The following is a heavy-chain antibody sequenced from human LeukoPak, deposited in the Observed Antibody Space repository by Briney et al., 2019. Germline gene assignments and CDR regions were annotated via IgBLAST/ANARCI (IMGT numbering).Heavy chain of an antibody. CDR1: GFTFSSYD. CDR3: TRSRYSSGWDYYFDY. CDR2: IGTAGDP. D-gene: IGHD6-19*01. Sequence: GGSLRLSCAASGFTFSSYDMHWVRQAAGKRLEWVSGIGTAGDPYSPISVKGRFTISRENAKNTLYLQMNNLRAGDTAVYYCTRSRYSSGWDYYFDYWGQGTLVTVSS. V-gene: IGHV3-13*05. J-gene: IGHJ4*02.